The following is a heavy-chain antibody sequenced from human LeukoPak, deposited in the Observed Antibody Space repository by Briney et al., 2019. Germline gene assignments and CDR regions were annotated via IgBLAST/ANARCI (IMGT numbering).Heavy chain of an antibody. D-gene: IGHD3-22*01. J-gene: IGHJ6*02. CDR2: MNPNSGNT. CDR1: GYTFTSYD. Sequence: GASVKVSCKASGYTFTSYDINWGRQATGQGLEWMGWMNPNSGNTGYAQKFQGRVTMTRNTSISTAYMELSSLRSEDTAVYYCARGPDYYDSSGSYYGMDVWGQGTTVTVSS. V-gene: IGHV1-8*01. CDR3: ARGPDYYDSSGSYYGMDV.